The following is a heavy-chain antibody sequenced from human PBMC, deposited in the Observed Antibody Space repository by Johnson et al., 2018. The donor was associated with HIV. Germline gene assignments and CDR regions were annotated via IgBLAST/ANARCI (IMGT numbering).Heavy chain of an antibody. CDR2: IKQDGSEK. V-gene: IGHV3-7*03. Sequence: VQLVESGGGVVQPGGSLRVSCEGSGFTFSNYWMSWVRQAPGKGLEWVANIKQDGSEKYYVDSVKGRFTISRDNAKNSLYLQMNSLRAEDTAVYYCARRHDAFDIWGQGTMVTVSS. CDR1: GFTFSNYW. CDR3: ARRHDAFDI. J-gene: IGHJ3*02.